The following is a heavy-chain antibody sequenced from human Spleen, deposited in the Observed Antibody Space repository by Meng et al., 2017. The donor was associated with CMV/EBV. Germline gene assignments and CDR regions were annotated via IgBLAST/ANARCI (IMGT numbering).Heavy chain of an antibody. D-gene: IGHD2-8*01. J-gene: IGHJ6*02. Sequence: GESLKISCAASGFTFDDYAMHWVRQAPGKGLEWVSLISWHGGSTYYADSVKGRFTISRDNSKNSVYLQMNSLTAEDTAVYYCARDRPRMGYYYYYGMDVWGQGTTVTVSS. CDR3: ARDRPRMGYYYYYGMDV. CDR1: GFTFDDYA. V-gene: IGHV3-43D*03. CDR2: ISWHGGST.